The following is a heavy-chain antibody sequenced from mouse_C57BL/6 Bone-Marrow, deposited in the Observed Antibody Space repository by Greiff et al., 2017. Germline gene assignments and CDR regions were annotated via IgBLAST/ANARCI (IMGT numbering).Heavy chain of an antibody. CDR1: GYTFTDYY. V-gene: IGHV1-76*01. J-gene: IGHJ4*01. Sequence: QVQLKQSGAELVRPGASVKLSCKASGYTFTDYYINWVKQRPGQGLEWIARIYPGSGNTNYNEKFKGKATLTAEKSSSTAYLQLSSLTSEDSAVYYCARIPYCYGKGMDYWGQGTSVTVSA. D-gene: IGHD1-1*01. CDR3: ARIPYCYGKGMDY. CDR2: IYPGSGNT.